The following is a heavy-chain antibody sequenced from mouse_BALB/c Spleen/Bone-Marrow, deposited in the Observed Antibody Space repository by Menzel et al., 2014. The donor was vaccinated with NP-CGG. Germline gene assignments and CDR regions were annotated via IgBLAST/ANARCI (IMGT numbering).Heavy chain of an antibody. J-gene: IGHJ2*01. V-gene: IGHV14-3*02. Sequence: EVQRVESGAELVKPGASVKLSCTASGFNIKDTYMHWVKQRPEQGLEWIGRIDPANGNTKYDPKFQGKATITADTSSNTAYLQLRSLTSEDTAVYYCARYYYGYYFDYWGQGTTLTVSS. CDR3: ARYYYGYYFDY. CDR1: GFNIKDTY. CDR2: IDPANGNT. D-gene: IGHD1-2*01.